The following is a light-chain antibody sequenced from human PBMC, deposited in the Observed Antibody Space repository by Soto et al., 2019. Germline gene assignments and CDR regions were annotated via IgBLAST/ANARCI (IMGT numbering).Light chain of an antibody. V-gene: IGKV1-5*02. CDR1: QSMNAW. CDR3: LRYNAFSQT. Sequence: DIQMTQSPSPLSASVGARATIICRASQSMNAWLAWYQQKPGKAPKVLTYDASSLQSGVPSRFSGSGSGTEFTLTIDSLQPDDVATYYCLRYNAFSQTFGQGTKVEI. J-gene: IGKJ1*01. CDR2: DAS.